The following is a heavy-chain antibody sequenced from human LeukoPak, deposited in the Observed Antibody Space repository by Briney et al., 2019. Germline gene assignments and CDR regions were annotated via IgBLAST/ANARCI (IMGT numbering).Heavy chain of an antibody. CDR1: GFTFSRYS. V-gene: IGHV3-64*01. CDR2: ISNNGGST. J-gene: IGHJ4*02. D-gene: IGHD6-6*01. CDR3: ARTSIAAREADY. Sequence: GSLILSCAASGFTFSRYSMHWVRQAPGKGLEYVSAISNNGGSTYYAKSVKGRFTISRDNSKNTLYLQMGSLRAEDMAVYYCARTSIAAREADYWGQGTLVTVSS.